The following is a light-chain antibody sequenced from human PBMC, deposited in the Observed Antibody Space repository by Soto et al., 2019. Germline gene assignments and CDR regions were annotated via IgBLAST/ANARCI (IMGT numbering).Light chain of an antibody. Sequence: EIGMTQSPATLSVSPGERATLSCRASQSVSSNLAWYQQKPGQAPRLLIYGASTRATGIPARFSGSGSGTEFTLTISRRQSEDFAVYYCQQYNNWPPYTFGQGTKLEI. CDR2: GAS. V-gene: IGKV3-15*01. CDR3: QQYNNWPPYT. J-gene: IGKJ2*01. CDR1: QSVSSN.